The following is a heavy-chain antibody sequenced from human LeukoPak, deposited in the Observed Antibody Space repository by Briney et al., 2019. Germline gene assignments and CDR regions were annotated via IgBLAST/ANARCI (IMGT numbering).Heavy chain of an antibody. CDR1: GYSISSGYY. Sequence: SETLSLTCTVYGYSISSGYYWGWIRQPPGKGLEWIGSIYHSGSTYYNPSLKSRGTISVDTSKNQFSLKLSSVTAADTAVYYCARDLVKTRWYFDYWGQGTLVTVSS. CDR3: ARDLVKTRWYFDY. CDR2: IYHSGST. J-gene: IGHJ4*02. V-gene: IGHV4-38-2*02. D-gene: IGHD4-23*01.